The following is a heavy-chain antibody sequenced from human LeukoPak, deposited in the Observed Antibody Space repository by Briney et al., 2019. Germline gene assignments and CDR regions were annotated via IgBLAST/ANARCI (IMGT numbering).Heavy chain of an antibody. CDR1: GFPFSDHW. J-gene: IGHJ3*02. CDR3: ARGLFSSFDI. V-gene: IGHV3-7*04. Sequence: GSLRLSCAASGFPFSDHWMNWLRQAPGKGLEWVANIREDGGDKHYVDSMKGRLTISRDNAKDSLYLQMDSLRADDTAVYYCARGLFSSFDIWGQGTMVTVSS. CDR2: IREDGGDK.